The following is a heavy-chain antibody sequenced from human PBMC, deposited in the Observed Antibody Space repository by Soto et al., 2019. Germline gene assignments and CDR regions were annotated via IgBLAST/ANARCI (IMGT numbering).Heavy chain of an antibody. D-gene: IGHD3-22*01. J-gene: IGHJ2*01. CDR2: INHSGST. CDR3: ARLLRTEGQDSSGYYYAGSYFDL. Sequence: QVQLQQWGAGLLKPSETLSLTCAVYGGSFSAYYWSWIRQPAWKGLEWTGEINHSGSTNYNPSLKGRVTISVDTSKNQFSLKLSSVTAADTAVYYCARLLRTEGQDSSGYYYAGSYFDLWGRGTLVTVSS. CDR1: GGSFSAYY. V-gene: IGHV4-34*01.